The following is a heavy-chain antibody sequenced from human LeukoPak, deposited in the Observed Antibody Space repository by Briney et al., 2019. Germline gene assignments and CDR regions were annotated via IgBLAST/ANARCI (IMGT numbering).Heavy chain of an antibody. CDR1: GFTFDTYR. D-gene: IGHD1-1*01. J-gene: IGHJ4*02. V-gene: IGHV3-21*01. CDR3: ARDSPGTAASDY. CDR2: ISASGSYI. Sequence: GGSLRLSCAASGFTFDTYRMNWVRQAPGKGLEWVSSISASGSYIYYADSLKGRFTICRDNTKNSLFLQMNSLRAEDTAVYYCARDSPGTAASDYWGQGTLVTVSS.